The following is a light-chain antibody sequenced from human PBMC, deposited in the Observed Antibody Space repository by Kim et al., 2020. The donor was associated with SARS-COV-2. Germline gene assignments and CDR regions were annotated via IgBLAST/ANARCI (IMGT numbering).Light chain of an antibody. CDR2: GNS. CDR1: SSNIGINI. J-gene: IGLJ3*02. Sequence: GQMVTILCSGSSSNIGINIVSWFQQLPGTAPKLLIYGNSQRPSGVPDRFSGSKSGTSASLAISGLQSEDEADYYCAAWDDSLNVWVLGGGTQLTVL. V-gene: IGLV1-44*01. CDR3: AAWDDSLNVWV.